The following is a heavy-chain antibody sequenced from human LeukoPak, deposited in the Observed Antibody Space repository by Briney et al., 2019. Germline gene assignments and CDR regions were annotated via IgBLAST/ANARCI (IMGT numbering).Heavy chain of an antibody. Sequence: GGSLGLSCAASGFTFSSYSMNWVRQAPAKGLEGVSSISSSSSYIYYADSVKGRFTISRDNAKNSLYLQMNSLRAEDAAVYYCARRGIAVAGTDYWGQGTLVTVSS. D-gene: IGHD6-19*01. CDR1: GFTFSSYS. J-gene: IGHJ4*02. V-gene: IGHV3-21*01. CDR2: ISSSSSYI. CDR3: ARRGIAVAGTDY.